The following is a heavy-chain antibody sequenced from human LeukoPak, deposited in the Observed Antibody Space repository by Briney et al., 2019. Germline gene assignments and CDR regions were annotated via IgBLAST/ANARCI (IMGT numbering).Heavy chain of an antibody. CDR2: INHSGST. J-gene: IGHJ4*02. D-gene: IGHD6-6*01. Sequence: SETLSLTCAVYGGSFSGYYWSWIRQPPGKGLEWIGEINHSGSTNYNPSLKSRVTISVDTSKNQFSLKLSSVTAADTAVYYCARVSDSIAARRSFDYWGQGTLVTVSS. V-gene: IGHV4-34*01. CDR1: GGSFSGYY. CDR3: ARVSDSIAARRSFDY.